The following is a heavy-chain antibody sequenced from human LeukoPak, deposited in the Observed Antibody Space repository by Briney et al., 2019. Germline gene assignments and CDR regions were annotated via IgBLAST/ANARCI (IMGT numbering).Heavy chain of an antibody. CDR3: ARDRYYDSSGGTAAFDI. CDR1: GSTFSSYA. Sequence: GGSLRLSCAASGSTFSSYAMHWVRQAPGKGLEWVAVISYDGSNKYYADSVKGRFTISRDNSKNTLYLQMNSLRAEDTAVYYCARDRYYDSSGGTAAFDIWGQGTMVTVPS. CDR2: ISYDGSNK. V-gene: IGHV3-30*04. D-gene: IGHD3-22*01. J-gene: IGHJ3*02.